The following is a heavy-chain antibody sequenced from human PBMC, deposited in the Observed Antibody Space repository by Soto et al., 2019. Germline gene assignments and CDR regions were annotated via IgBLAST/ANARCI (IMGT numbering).Heavy chain of an antibody. V-gene: IGHV3-23*01. CDR3: AKVKRCSGGSCHSRMDV. CDR2: ISGSGGST. CDR1: GFTFSSYA. Sequence: GGSLRLSCAASGFTFSSYAMSWVRQAPGKGLEWVSAISGSGGSTYYADSVKGRFTISRDNSKNTLYLQMNSLRAEDTAVYYCAKVKRCSGGSCHSRMDVWGQGTTVNVSS. D-gene: IGHD2-15*01. J-gene: IGHJ6*01.